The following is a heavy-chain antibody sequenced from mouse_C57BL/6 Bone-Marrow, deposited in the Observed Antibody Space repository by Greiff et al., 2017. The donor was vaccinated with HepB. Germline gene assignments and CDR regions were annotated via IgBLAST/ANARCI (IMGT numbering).Heavy chain of an antibody. D-gene: IGHD2-4*01. J-gene: IGHJ2*01. V-gene: IGHV5-17*01. CDR2: ISSGSSTI. CDR3: ARGGDYDGFDY. CDR1: GFTFSDYG. Sequence: EVKLVESGGGLVKPGGSLKLSCAASGFTFSDYGMHWVRQAPEKGLEWVAYISSGSSTIYYADTMKGRFTISRDNAKNTLFLQMTSLRSEDTAMYYWARGGDYDGFDYWGQGTTLTVSS.